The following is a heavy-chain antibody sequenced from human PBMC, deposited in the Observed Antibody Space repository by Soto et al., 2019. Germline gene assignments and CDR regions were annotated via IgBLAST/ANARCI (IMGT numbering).Heavy chain of an antibody. Sequence: QVQLVQSGAEVKKPGASVKVSCKASGYTFTSYGISWVRQAPGQGLEWMGWISAYNGNTNYAQKLQGRVTXXTXTXXSTAYMELRSLRSDDTAVYYCARTTGTTGYTWFDPWGQGTLVTVSS. D-gene: IGHD1-1*01. CDR1: GYTFTSYG. V-gene: IGHV1-18*01. J-gene: IGHJ5*02. CDR3: ARTTGTTGYTWFDP. CDR2: ISAYNGNT.